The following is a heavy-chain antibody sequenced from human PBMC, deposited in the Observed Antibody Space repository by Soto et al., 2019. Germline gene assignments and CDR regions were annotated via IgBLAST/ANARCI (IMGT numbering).Heavy chain of an antibody. V-gene: IGHV1-2*04. CDR3: ARAVHYDILTGYYRRSVGWFDP. CDR2: INPNSGGT. J-gene: IGHJ5*02. CDR1: GYTFTGYY. D-gene: IGHD3-9*01. Sequence: VASVKVSCKASGYTFTGYYMHWVRQAPGQGLEWMGWINPNSGGTNYAQKFQGWVTMTRDTSISTAYMELSRLRSDDTAVYYCARAVHYDILTGYYRRSVGWFDPWGQGTLVTVSS.